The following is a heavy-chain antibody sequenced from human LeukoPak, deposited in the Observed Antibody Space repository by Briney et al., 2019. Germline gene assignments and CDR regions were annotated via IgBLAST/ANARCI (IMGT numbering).Heavy chain of an antibody. V-gene: IGHV1-69*04. CDR1: GYTFTSYG. CDR3: ARVGSESLSS. J-gene: IGHJ5*02. Sequence: SVKVSCKASGYTFTSYGISWVRQAPGQGLEWMGRIIPILGIANYAQKFQGRVTITADKSTSTAYMELSSLRSEDTAVYYCARVGSESLSSWGQGTLVTVSS. CDR2: IIPILGIA. D-gene: IGHD3-10*01.